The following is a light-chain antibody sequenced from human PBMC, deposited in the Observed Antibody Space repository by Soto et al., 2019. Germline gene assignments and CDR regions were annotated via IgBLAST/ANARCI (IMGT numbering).Light chain of an antibody. CDR1: SSNIGSHL. V-gene: IGLV1-44*01. CDR3: ATWDASLQSWV. Sequence: QSVLTQPPSVSGTPGQRVTISCSGSSSNIGSHLVNWYQQVPGTAPRLLIYTNNQRPSGVPDRFSDSKSGTSASLAISGLQSEDEAHYYCATWDASLQSWVFGGGTKGPS. CDR2: TNN. J-gene: IGLJ3*02.